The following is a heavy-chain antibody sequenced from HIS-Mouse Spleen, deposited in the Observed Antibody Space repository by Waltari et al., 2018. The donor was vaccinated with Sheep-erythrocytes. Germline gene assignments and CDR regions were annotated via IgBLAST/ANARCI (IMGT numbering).Heavy chain of an antibody. CDR2: IIPILGIA. J-gene: IGHJ4*02. Sequence: QVQLVQSEAEVKKPGSSVKVSCKASGGTFRSYAISWVRQAPGQGLEWMGRIIPILGIANYAQKFQGRVTITADKSTSTAYMELSSLRSEDTAVYYCAQTGATTPHFDYWGQGTLVTVSS. CDR3: AQTGATTPHFDY. V-gene: IGHV1-69*04. CDR1: GGTFRSYA. D-gene: IGHD1-26*01.